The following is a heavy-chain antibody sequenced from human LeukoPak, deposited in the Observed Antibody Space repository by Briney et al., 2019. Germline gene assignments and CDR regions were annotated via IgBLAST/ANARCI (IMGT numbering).Heavy chain of an antibody. D-gene: IGHD6-19*01. V-gene: IGHV1-8*01. CDR3: ARGPQWRGDYYYMDV. CDR1: GYSFTNFD. CDR2: MNPNSGNK. Sequence: ASVKVSCKASGYSFTNFDINWVRQATGQGLECMGWMNPNSGNKGYAQKFQGRVTMTMNTSITTAYMELSSLRSEDTAVYYCARGPQWRGDYYYMDVWGRGTTVTVSS. J-gene: IGHJ6*03.